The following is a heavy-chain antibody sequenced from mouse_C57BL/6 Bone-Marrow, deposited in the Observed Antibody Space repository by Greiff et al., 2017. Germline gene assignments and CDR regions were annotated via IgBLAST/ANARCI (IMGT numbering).Heavy chain of an antibody. D-gene: IGHD2-3*01. CDR1: GYTFTDYY. V-gene: IGHV1-19*01. CDR2: INPYNGGT. Sequence: EVQLQQSGPVLVKPGASVKMSCKASGYTFTDYYMNWVKQSHGKSLEWIGVINPYNGGTSYNQKFKGKATLTVDKSSSTAYMELNSLTSEDSAVYYCARIYDGRGNAMDYWGQGTSVTVSS. J-gene: IGHJ4*01. CDR3: ARIYDGRGNAMDY.